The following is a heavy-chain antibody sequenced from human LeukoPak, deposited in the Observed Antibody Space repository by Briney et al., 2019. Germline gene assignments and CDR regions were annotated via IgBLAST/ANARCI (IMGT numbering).Heavy chain of an antibody. D-gene: IGHD3-10*01. V-gene: IGHV3-48*01. CDR2: ISSSSSTI. J-gene: IGHJ3*02. CDR3: ARPPALWFGEFDAFDI. Sequence: GGSLRLSCAASGFTFSSYSMNWVCQAPGKGLEWVSYISSSSSTIYYADSVKGRFTISRDNAKNSLYLQMNSLRAEDTAVYYCARPPALWFGEFDAFDIWGQGTMVTVSS. CDR1: GFTFSSYS.